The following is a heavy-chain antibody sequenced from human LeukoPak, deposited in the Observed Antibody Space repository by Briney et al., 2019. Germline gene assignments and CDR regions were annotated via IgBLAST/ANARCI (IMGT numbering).Heavy chain of an antibody. CDR3: ARYQKGGGAFDI. V-gene: IGHV4-4*09. Sequence: SETLSLTCTVSGDSTSYDYWSWVRQTPGMRLEWLGYIYTSGSTNSNPSLKSRVTISVDTSKNQFSLKLTSVTAADTAVYYCARYQKGGGAFDIWGQGTMVTVSS. CDR2: IYTSGST. J-gene: IGHJ3*02. CDR1: GDSTSYDY. D-gene: IGHD2-2*01.